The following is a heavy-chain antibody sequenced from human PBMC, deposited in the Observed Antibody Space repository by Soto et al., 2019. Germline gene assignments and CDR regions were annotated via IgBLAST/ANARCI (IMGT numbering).Heavy chain of an antibody. CDR3: VSSLQY. CDR1: GFTFSDYH. Sequence: EMQLVESGGGLVQPGGSLRLSCAASGFTFSDYHMEWVRQAPGKGLEWIGRARNDPRARTTQHAASVRGRFTTSRDDSKNSLHRQMNSLKTADTAVYYCVSSLQYWGQGTLVTVSS. CDR2: ARNDPRARTT. J-gene: IGHJ4*02. V-gene: IGHV3-72*01.